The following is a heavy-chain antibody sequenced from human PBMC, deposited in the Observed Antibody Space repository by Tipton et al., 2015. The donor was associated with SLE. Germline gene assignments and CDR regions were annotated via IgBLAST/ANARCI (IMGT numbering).Heavy chain of an antibody. V-gene: IGHV1-18*01. CDR3: ASASSSGEAFDI. D-gene: IGHD6-19*01. J-gene: IGHJ3*02. CDR1: GYTLTELS. Sequence: QLVQSGAEVKKPGASVKVSCKVSGYTLTELSMHWVRQAPGKGLEWMGWISAYNGNTNYAQKLQGRVTMTTDTSTSTAYMELRSLRSDDTAVYYCASASSSGEAFDIWGQGTMVTVSS. CDR2: ISAYNGNT.